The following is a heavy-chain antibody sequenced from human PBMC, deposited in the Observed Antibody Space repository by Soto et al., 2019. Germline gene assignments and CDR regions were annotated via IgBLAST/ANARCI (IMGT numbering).Heavy chain of an antibody. D-gene: IGHD5-12*01. V-gene: IGHV3-30-3*01. CDR2: ISYDGSNK. Sequence: GGSLRLSCAASGFTFSSYAMHWVRQAPGKGLEWVAVISYDGSNKYYADSVKGRFTISRDNSKNTLYLQMNSLRAEDTAVYYCAREGGYSGYDFAYWGQGTLGTVSS. J-gene: IGHJ4*02. CDR3: AREGGYSGYDFAY. CDR1: GFTFSSYA.